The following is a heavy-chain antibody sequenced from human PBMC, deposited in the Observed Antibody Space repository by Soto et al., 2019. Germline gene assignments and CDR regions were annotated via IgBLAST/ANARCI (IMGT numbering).Heavy chain of an antibody. CDR3: ARDKITGLFDY. J-gene: IGHJ4*02. V-gene: IGHV4-34*01. CDR2: INHSGST. CDR1: GGSFSGYY. Sequence: SETLSLTCAVYGGSFSGYYWSWIRQPPGTGLEWIGEINHSGSTNYNPSIKSRVTISVDTSKNQFSLKLTSVTAADTAVYYCARDKITGLFDYWGQGTLVTVSS. D-gene: IGHD2-8*02.